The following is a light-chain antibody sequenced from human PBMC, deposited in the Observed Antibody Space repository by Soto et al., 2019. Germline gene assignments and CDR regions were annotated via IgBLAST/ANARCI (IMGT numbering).Light chain of an antibody. CDR1: QDIGNY. J-gene: IGKJ5*01. CDR2: DAS. Sequence: DIQMTQSPSSLPASVGDRITITCQASQDIGNYLNWYQQTPGKAPKLLIYDASTLESGVPSRFSGSGSGTDFTFTISSLQPEDFATYYCQQYDNLPITFGQGTRLEIK. CDR3: QQYDNLPIT. V-gene: IGKV1-33*01.